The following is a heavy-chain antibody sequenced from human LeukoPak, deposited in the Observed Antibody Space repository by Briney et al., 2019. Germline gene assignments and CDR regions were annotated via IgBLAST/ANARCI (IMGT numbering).Heavy chain of an antibody. CDR2: IDSDGYDT. CDR3: ARAGYNWEHDY. J-gene: IGHJ4*02. D-gene: IGHD5-24*01. V-gene: IGHV3-74*01. CDR1: GFTFRSSW. Sequence: PGGSLRLSCAASGFTFRSSWMYWVRQAPGKGLVWVSRIDSDGYDTTYADSVKGRFTISRDNAKNTLYLQMNSLRAEDTAVYYCARAGYNWEHDYWGQGTLVTVS.